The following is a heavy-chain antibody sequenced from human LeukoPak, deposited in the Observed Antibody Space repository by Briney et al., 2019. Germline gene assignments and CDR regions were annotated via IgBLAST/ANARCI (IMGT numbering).Heavy chain of an antibody. CDR3: AKDVPAAYFDY. D-gene: IGHD2-2*01. CDR2: IRSEGGIK. J-gene: IGHJ4*02. CDR1: GFTFDNYG. Sequence: GGSLRLSCAASGFTFDNYGMHWVRQAPGRGREWVAFIRSEGGIKYYADSVKGRFTISRDNSTNTLYLQVNSLRAEDTAVYFCAKDVPAAYFDYWGQGTLVTVSS. V-gene: IGHV3-30*02.